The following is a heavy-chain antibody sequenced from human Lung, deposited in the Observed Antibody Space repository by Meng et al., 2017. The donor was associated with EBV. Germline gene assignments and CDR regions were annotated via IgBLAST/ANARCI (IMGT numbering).Heavy chain of an antibody. D-gene: IGHD4-23*01. CDR1: GASISSAYNY. J-gene: IGHJ4*02. V-gene: IGHV4-31*03. Sequence: LQEAGPRPLEPSHTLSLICTLSGASISSAYNYWTLIRQRPGRGLEWIGYIYYSGITYYNPSLQSRLTISADTSKNQFSLMLTSLTAADTAVYYCARGADEYGGNAFDFWGQGALVTVSS. CDR2: IYYSGIT. CDR3: ARGADEYGGNAFDF.